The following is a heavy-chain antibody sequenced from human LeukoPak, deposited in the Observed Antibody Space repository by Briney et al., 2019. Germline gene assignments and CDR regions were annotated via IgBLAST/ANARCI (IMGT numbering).Heavy chain of an antibody. D-gene: IGHD2-2*01. CDR1: GYTFTYCS. CDR3: ARSRLIIDIVVVPAYPSRGGYFNY. V-gene: IGHV1-68*01. Sequence: ASVKVSCKASGYTFTYCSLHLLRQAPGRGLERMRWITLYNGNTNYAKKFQGRVTITRDMSLRTACIELSSLRSEDSAVYYWARSRLIIDIVVVPAYPSRGGYFNYWGQGTLVTVSS. J-gene: IGHJ4*02. CDR2: ITLYNGNT.